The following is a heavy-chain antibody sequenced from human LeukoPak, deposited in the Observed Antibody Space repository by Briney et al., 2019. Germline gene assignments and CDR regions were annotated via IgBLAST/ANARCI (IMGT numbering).Heavy chain of an antibody. Sequence: SETLSLTCTVSGGSISSSSYYWGWIRQPPGRGLEWIGHIYYSGSTNYNPSLKSRVTMAVDTSKNQFSLKVSSMTAADTAIYYCARHSGRAVSQSPFDYWGQGTLVTVSS. V-gene: IGHV4-61*05. CDR1: GGSISSSSYY. D-gene: IGHD2-15*01. J-gene: IGHJ4*02. CDR2: IYYSGST. CDR3: ARHSGRAVSQSPFDY.